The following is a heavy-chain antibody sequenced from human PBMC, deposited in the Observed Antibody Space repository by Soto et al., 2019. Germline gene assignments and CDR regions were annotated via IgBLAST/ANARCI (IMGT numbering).Heavy chain of an antibody. CDR3: ARDTPASPYYYYGLVV. V-gene: IGHV4-61*01. CDR2: IYYSGST. CDR1: GGSVSSGSYY. D-gene: IGHD2-2*01. J-gene: IGHJ6*02. Sequence: PSETLSLTCTVSGGSVSSGSYYWSWIRQPPGKGLEWIGYIYYSGSTNYNPSLKSRVTISVDTSKNQFSLKLSSVTAADTAVYYCARDTPASPYYYYGLVVWGQGTSVTVSS.